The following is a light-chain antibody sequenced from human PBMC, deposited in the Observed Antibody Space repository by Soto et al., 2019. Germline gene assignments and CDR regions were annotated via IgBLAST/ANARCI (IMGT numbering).Light chain of an antibody. CDR3: MQATQSYS. J-gene: IGKJ2*01. CDR1: QSLVHIDGNTY. V-gene: IGKV2-24*01. Sequence: DIVLTQTRLSSPVTLGQPASISCRSSQSLVHIDGNTYFNWLQQRPGQPPRLLIYKIANRFPGVPDRFSGSGAGTDFTLKISRVESEDVGGYYCMQATQSYSFGQGTRLDIK. CDR2: KIA.